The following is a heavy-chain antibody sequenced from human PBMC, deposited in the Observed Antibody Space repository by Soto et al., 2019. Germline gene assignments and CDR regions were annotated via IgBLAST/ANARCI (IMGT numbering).Heavy chain of an antibody. CDR1: GGTFSSYT. D-gene: IGHD6-13*01. CDR3: ARGYSSSPTYFDY. CDR2: IIPILGIA. Sequence: QVQLVQSGAEVKKPGSPLKVSCKASGGTFSSYTISWVRQAPGQGLEWMGRIIPILGIANYAQKFQGRVTITADKSTSTAYMELSSLRSEDTAVYYCARGYSSSPTYFDYWGQGTLVTVSS. J-gene: IGHJ4*02. V-gene: IGHV1-69*02.